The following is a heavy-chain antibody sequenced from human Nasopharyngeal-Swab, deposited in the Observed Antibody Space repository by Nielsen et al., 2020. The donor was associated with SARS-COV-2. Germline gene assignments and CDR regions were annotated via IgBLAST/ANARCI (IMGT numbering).Heavy chain of an antibody. D-gene: IGHD3-10*01. CDR3: AKVFPYGSGSYSPAWDFHY. J-gene: IGHJ4*02. CDR1: GFTFSGSA. Sequence: SLKISCAASGFTFSGSAMHWVRQAPGKGLEWLALIPYDASDKYYADSVRGRFTISRDNSKNTLYLEMNSLRAEDTAVYYCAKVFPYGSGSYSPAWDFHYWGQGTPVTVSS. V-gene: IGHV3-30*18. CDR2: IPYDASDK.